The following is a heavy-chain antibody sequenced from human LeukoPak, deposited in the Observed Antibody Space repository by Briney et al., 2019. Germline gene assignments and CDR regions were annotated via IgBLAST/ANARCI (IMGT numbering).Heavy chain of an antibody. D-gene: IGHD6-19*01. J-gene: IGHJ4*02. CDR2: INPKSGGT. CDR3: ARDREQWLVLRGSLDY. Sequence: VASVKVSCKASGYTFTGYYMHWVRQAPGQGLEWMGWINPKSGGTNYAQMFQGRVTMTRDTSTSTVYMELSSLRSEDTAVYYCARDREQWLVLRGSLDYWGQGTLVTVSS. V-gene: IGHV1-2*02. CDR1: GYTFTGYY.